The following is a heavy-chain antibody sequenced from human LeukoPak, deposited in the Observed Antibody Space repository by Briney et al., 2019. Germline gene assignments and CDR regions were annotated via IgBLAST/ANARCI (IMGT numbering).Heavy chain of an antibody. D-gene: IGHD4-17*01. CDR2: IRYDGNNK. Sequence: GGSLRLSCAASGFTFRSYGMDWFRQAPGKGLEWVAFIRYDGNNKDYGDSVKGRFTISRDNSKNTLYLQMNSLRVEDTAVYYCAKGYGDLVAFDIWGQGTMVTVSS. CDR1: GFTFRSYG. CDR3: AKGYGDLVAFDI. V-gene: IGHV3-30*02. J-gene: IGHJ3*02.